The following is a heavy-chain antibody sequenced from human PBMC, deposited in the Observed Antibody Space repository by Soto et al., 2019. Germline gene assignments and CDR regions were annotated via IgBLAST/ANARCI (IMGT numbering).Heavy chain of an antibody. V-gene: IGHV1-69*01. CDR2: IIPIFGTA. J-gene: IGHJ6*02. CDR1: GGTFSSYA. Sequence: QVQLVQSGAEVKKPGSSVKVSCKASGGTFSSYAISWVRQAPGQGLEWMGGIIPIFGTANYAQKFQGRVTITADESTSTAYMELSSMRSEDTAVYDSARAPLPYYYDSSGYYQGYYKGMDVWGQGNTVTVSS. D-gene: IGHD3-22*01. CDR3: ARAPLPYYYDSSGYYQGYYKGMDV.